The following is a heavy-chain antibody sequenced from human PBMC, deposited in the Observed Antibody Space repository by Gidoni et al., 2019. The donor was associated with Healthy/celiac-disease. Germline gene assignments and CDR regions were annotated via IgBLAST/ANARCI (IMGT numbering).Heavy chain of an antibody. Sequence: LQLQESGPGLVKPSEPLSPTCTVSGGAISSSSYYWGWIRQPPGKGLEWIGSIYYSGSTYYNPSLKSRVTISVDTSKNQFSLKLSSVTAADTAVYYCARHWERGVRPDAFDIWGQGTMVTVSS. CDR2: IYYSGST. CDR1: GGAISSSSYY. J-gene: IGHJ3*02. D-gene: IGHD1-26*01. CDR3: ARHWERGVRPDAFDI. V-gene: IGHV4-39*01.